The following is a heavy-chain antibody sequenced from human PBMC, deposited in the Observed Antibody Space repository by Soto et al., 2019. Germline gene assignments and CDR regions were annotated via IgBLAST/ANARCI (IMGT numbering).Heavy chain of an antibody. CDR2: ISTYNGNK. Sequence: ASVKVSCKASAYTFTSYGISWVRQAPGQGLEWMGWISTYNGNKKYAENFQGRVTMTTDTSTTTAYMELRRLTSDDTAVYYCASDQSTNLPSVRHARDYYGMDVWRQGTTVTVSS. V-gene: IGHV1-18*01. J-gene: IGHJ6*02. CDR3: ASDQSTNLPSVRHARDYYGMDV. CDR1: AYTFTSYG.